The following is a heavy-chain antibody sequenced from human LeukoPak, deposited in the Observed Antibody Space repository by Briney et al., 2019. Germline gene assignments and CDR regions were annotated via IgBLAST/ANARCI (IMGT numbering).Heavy chain of an antibody. J-gene: IGHJ4*02. V-gene: IGHV3-21*01. D-gene: IGHD6-13*01. Sequence: GGSLRLSCAASGFTFSSYTMNWVRQAPGKGLEWVSSISSSSSYIYYADSVKGRFTISRDNAKNSLYLQMNSLRAEDTAVYYCARGRRRIAAPGATPPAPYFDFWGQGTLVTVSS. CDR3: ARGRRRIAAPGATPPAPYFDF. CDR1: GFTFSSYT. CDR2: ISSSSSYI.